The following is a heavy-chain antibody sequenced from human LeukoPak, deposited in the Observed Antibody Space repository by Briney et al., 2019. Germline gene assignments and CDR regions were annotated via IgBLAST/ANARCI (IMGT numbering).Heavy chain of an antibody. J-gene: IGHJ3*02. CDR2: IYSGGST. Sequence: GGSLRLSCAASGFTVSGNYMSWVRQAPGKGLEWVSVIYSGGSTYYADSVKGRFTISRVNSKSTLYIQMNSLRAEDTAVYYCARDLIDYYYGSGSYFDAFDIWGQGTMVTVSS. CDR3: ARDLIDYYYGSGSYFDAFDI. D-gene: IGHD3-10*01. V-gene: IGHV3-53*01. CDR1: GFTVSGNY.